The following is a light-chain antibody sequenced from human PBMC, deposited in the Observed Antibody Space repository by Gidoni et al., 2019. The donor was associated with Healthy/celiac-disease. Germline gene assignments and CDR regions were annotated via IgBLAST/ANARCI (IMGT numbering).Light chain of an antibody. CDR1: QSISSY. CDR2: AAS. V-gene: IGKV1-39*01. Sequence: DIQMTQSPSSLSASVGDRVTITCRASQSISSYLNWYQQKPGKAPKLLIYAASSLQSGVPSRFSGSGSGTDFTRTISSLQPEDFATYYCQQSYSTPPELTFGGGTKVEIK. J-gene: IGKJ4*01. CDR3: QQSYSTPPELT.